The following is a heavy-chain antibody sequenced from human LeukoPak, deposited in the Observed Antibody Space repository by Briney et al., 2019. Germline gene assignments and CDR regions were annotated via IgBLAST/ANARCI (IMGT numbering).Heavy chain of an antibody. J-gene: IGHJ4*02. CDR3: ARGLGSSGYTY. Sequence: SETLSLTCTVSGGSINSYSWSWIRQPPGKGLEWIGFIYYSGSTNYNPSLKSRVSISVDTSKNQFSLKLSSVTAADTAVYYCARGLGSSGYTYWGQGTLVTVSS. D-gene: IGHD3-22*01. CDR2: IYYSGST. CDR1: GGSINSYS. V-gene: IGHV4-59*01.